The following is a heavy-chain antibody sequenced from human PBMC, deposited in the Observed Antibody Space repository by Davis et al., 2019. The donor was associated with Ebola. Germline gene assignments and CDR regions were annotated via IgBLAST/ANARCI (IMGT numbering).Heavy chain of an antibody. CDR3: AKVQGGFISYYYYMDV. J-gene: IGHJ6*03. Sequence: GESLKISCAASGFTLNSYGMSWVRQAPGKGLEWVSAISGSGDSTYYADSVKGRFTISRDASKNTLFLQMNSLRAEDTALYYCAKVQGGFISYYYYMDVWGKGTTVTVSS. CDR1: GFTLNSYG. V-gene: IGHV3-23*01. CDR2: ISGSGDST. D-gene: IGHD2-21*01.